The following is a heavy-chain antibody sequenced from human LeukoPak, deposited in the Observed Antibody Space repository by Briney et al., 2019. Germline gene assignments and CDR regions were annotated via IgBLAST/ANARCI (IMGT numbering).Heavy chain of an antibody. D-gene: IGHD3-9*01. J-gene: IGHJ4*02. Sequence: SETLSLTCTVSGGSISSYYWSWIRQPPGKGLEWIGEINHSGSTNYNPSLKSRVTISVDTSKNQFSLKLSSVTAADTAVYYCARDVYYDILTGFFDYWGQGTLVTVSS. V-gene: IGHV4-34*01. CDR3: ARDVYYDILTGFFDY. CDR2: INHSGST. CDR1: GGSISSYY.